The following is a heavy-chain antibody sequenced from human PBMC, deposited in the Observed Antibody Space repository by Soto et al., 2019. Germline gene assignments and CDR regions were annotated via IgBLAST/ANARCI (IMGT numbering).Heavy chain of an antibody. V-gene: IGHV4-59*12. J-gene: IGHJ4*02. CDR1: GGSISGYY. CDR2: IYYSGST. D-gene: IGHD5-12*01. Sequence: SETLSLTCTVSGGSISGYYWSWIRQPPGKGLEWIGYIYYSGSTNYNPSLKSRVTISVDTSKNQFSLKLSSVTPADTAVYYCAGDGVNRGYDEGLDYWGKGTLVTVSS. CDR3: AGDGVNRGYDEGLDY.